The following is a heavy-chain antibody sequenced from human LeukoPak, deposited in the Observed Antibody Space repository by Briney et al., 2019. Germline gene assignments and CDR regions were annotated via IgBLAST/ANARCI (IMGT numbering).Heavy chain of an antibody. CDR2: MNPNSGNT. CDR1: GYTFTSYD. V-gene: IGHV1-8*01. D-gene: IGHD3-22*01. J-gene: IGHJ4*02. Sequence: ASVKVSCKASGYTFTSYDINWVRQATGQGLEWMGWMNPNSGNTGYAQKFQGRVTITADKSTSTAYMELSSLRSEDTAVYYCARGFYDSSGFDYWGQGTLVTVSS. CDR3: ARGFYDSSGFDY.